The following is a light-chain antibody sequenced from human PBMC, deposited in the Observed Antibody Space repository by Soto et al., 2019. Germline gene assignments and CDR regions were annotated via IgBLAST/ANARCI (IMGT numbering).Light chain of an antibody. Sequence: QSALTQPPSVSGSPGQSVTISCTGTSSDVGSYNRVSWYQQPPGTAPKLMIYEVSNRPSGVPDRFSGSKSGNTASLTISWLHAEDEADYYCSSYTSSTTYVFGAGTKLTVL. CDR1: SSDVGSYNR. J-gene: IGLJ1*01. CDR2: EVS. CDR3: SSYTSSTTYV. V-gene: IGLV2-18*02.